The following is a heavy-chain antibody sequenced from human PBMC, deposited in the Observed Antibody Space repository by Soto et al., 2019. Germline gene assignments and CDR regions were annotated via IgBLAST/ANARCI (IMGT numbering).Heavy chain of an antibody. CDR2: IIPIFGTA. V-gene: IGHV1-69*13. D-gene: IGHD5-12*01. CDR3: ARDPKYIVATIAYYYFGMDV. J-gene: IGHJ6*02. Sequence: GASVKVSCKASGGTFSSYAISWVRQAPGQGLEWMGGIIPIFGTANYAQKCQGRVTITADESTSTAYMELSSLRSEDTAVYYCARDPKYIVATIAYYYFGMDVWGQGTTVTVSS. CDR1: GGTFSSYA.